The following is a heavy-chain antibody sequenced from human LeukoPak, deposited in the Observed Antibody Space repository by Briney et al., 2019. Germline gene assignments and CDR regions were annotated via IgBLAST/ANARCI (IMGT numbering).Heavy chain of an antibody. J-gene: IGHJ4*02. CDR2: VNLQGST. CDR3: AREGGPYRPLDY. V-gene: IGHV4-4*02. Sequence: SETLSLTCGVSGGSITNTNYWSWVRQPPGKGLGWTGEVNLQGSTNYNPSLMGRVAIAVDTSENHISLQLTSVTAADTAVYYCAREGGPYRPLDYSGQGTLVPVSS. CDR1: GGSITNTNY.